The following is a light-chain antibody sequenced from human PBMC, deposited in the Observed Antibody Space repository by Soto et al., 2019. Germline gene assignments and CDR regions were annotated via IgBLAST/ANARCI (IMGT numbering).Light chain of an antibody. J-gene: IGLJ2*01. Sequence: QSALTQPASVSGSPGQSITISCTGTSSDVGGYNYVSWYQQHPGKAPKLMIYDTSNRPSGVSNRFSGSKSGNTASLTISGLQAEDEADYYCGLYMSSSTVVFGGGTKLTVL. V-gene: IGLV2-14*01. CDR3: GLYMSSSTVV. CDR1: SSDVGGYNY. CDR2: DTS.